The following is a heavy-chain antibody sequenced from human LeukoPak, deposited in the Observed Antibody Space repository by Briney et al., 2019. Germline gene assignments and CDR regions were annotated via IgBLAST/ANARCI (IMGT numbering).Heavy chain of an antibody. CDR1: GFTFYSYG. CDR2: ISHDGSNI. D-gene: IGHD2-15*01. CDR3: AKDPYRVVVATGNYLDP. V-gene: IGHV3-30*18. Sequence: PGGSLRLSCAASGFTFYSYGMHWVRQAPGKGLEWVAVISHDGSNIHYGDSVKGRFIISRDNSKNTLYLQMNSLRAEDTAVYYCAKDPYRVVVATGNYLDPWGQGTLVTVSS. J-gene: IGHJ5*02.